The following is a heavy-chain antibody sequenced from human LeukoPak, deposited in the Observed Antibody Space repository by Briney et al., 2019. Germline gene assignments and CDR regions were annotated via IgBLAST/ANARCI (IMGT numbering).Heavy chain of an antibody. V-gene: IGHV3-23*01. D-gene: IGHD4/OR15-4a*01. J-gene: IGHJ4*02. CDR2: ISSSGGST. Sequence: GGSLRLSCAAPGFTFSSYGMSWVRQAPGKGLKWVSAISSSGGSTFYADSVKGRFTISRDNSKNTLYLQMNSLRAEDTAVYYCARRAGAYSHPYDYWGQGTLVTVSS. CDR1: GFTFSSYG. CDR3: ARRAGAYSHPYDY.